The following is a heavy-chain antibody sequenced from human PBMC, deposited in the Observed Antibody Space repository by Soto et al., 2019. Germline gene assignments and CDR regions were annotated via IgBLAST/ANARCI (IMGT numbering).Heavy chain of an antibody. CDR2: FSAHNGNT. V-gene: IGHV1-18*01. CDR1: GYTFTSYG. J-gene: IGHJ4*02. D-gene: IGHD4-17*01. CDR3: ARVYPVTIRWDY. Sequence: GASVKVSCKASGYTFTSYGISWVRQAPGQGLEWMGWFSAHNGNTNYAQKLQGRVTMTTDTSTSTAYMELRSLRSDDTAVYDCARVYPVTIRWDYWGQGTLGTVSS.